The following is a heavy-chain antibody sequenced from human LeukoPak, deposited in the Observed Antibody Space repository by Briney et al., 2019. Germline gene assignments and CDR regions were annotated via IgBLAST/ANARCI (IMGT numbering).Heavy chain of an antibody. J-gene: IGHJ5*01. CDR1: GGTFSSYA. Sequence: GASVKVSCKASGGTFSSYAISWVRQAPGQGLEWMGWINAGSGNTKYSQEFQGRVTIKTDTSASTVYLEMSSLKSEDTAVYYCARGFFESGGYLNRNLFEFWGQGTLASVSS. V-gene: IGHV1-3*01. CDR3: ARGFFESGGYLNRNLFEF. CDR2: INAGSGNT. D-gene: IGHD3-22*01.